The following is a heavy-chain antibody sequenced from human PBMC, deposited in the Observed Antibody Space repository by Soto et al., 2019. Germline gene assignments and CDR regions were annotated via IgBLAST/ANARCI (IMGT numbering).Heavy chain of an antibody. CDR1: GYTFTSYD. CDR3: ARGGGCPTYCCYYYVAV. Sequence: ASVKVSCKASGYTFTSYDINWVRQATGQGLEWMGWMNPNSGNTGYAQKFQGRVTMTRNTSISTAYMELSSLRSEDKAVYYCARGGGCPTYCCYYYVAVWGKGNTVTVS. J-gene: IGHJ6*03. V-gene: IGHV1-8*01. CDR2: MNPNSGNT.